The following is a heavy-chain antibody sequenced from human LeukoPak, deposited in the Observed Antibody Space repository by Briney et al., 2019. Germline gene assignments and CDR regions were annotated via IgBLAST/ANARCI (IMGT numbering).Heavy chain of an antibody. D-gene: IGHD3-22*01. CDR3: ARASSGYYYDSGGYYDY. CDR2: IKQDGSEK. CDR1: GFTFSSYW. Sequence: PGGSLRLSCAASGFTFSSYWMSWVRQAPGKGLEWVANIKQDGSEKYYVDSVKGRFTISRDNAKNSLYLQMNRLRAEDTAVYYCARASSGYYYDSGGYYDYWGQGTLVTVSS. J-gene: IGHJ4*02. V-gene: IGHV3-7*01.